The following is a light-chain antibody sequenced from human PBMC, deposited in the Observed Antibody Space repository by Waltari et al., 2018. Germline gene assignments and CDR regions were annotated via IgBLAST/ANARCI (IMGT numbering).Light chain of an antibody. CDR1: QSVSRNY. V-gene: IGKV3-20*01. CDR3: QQYDGEVLT. J-gene: IGKJ4*01. Sequence: EIVLTQSPGTLSLSPGERATLSCRASQSVSRNYLNWYQQKGGQAPRLLIHGASIRATGIPDRFSGSGSGTDFTLTICRLEPEDFAVYYCQQYDGEVLTFGGGTKVEI. CDR2: GAS.